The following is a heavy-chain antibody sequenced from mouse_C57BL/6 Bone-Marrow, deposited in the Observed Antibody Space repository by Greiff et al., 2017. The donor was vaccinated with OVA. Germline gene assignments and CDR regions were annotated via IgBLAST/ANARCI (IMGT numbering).Heavy chain of an antibody. Sequence: EVKVEESGGGLVQPGGSLKLSCAASGFTFSDYYMYWVRQTPEKRLEWVAYISNGGGSTYYQDTVKGRFTISRDNAKNTLYLQMSRLKSEDTAMYYCARRGGNYDYFDYWGQGTTLTVSS. V-gene: IGHV5-12*01. CDR1: GFTFSDYY. CDR3: ARRGGNYDYFDY. D-gene: IGHD2-1*01. CDR2: ISNGGGST. J-gene: IGHJ2*01.